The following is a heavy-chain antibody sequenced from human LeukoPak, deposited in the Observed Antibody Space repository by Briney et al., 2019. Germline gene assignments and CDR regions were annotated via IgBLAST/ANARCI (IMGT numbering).Heavy chain of an antibody. Sequence: GGSLILSCAASGFTFNIYEMNWVRQAPGKGPEWITYISSSGRSIYYADSVKGRFTISRDNAKNSVYLQMNSLRVEDTAIYYCAKEDIAGNGFPFDSWGQGTMVTVSS. D-gene: IGHD5-12*01. J-gene: IGHJ4*02. CDR3: AKEDIAGNGFPFDS. V-gene: IGHV3-48*03. CDR2: ISSSGRSI. CDR1: GFTFNIYE.